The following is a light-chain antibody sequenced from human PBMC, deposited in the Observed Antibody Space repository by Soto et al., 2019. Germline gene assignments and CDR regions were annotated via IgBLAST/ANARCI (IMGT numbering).Light chain of an antibody. CDR1: SSDVGSYKF. Sequence: LTQPASVSESPGQSITISCTGTSSDVGSYKFVSWYQQHPGTAPKLMIYEGSKRPSGVSDRFSGSKSGNTASLTISGLQADDEADYFCCSYAGGSNVFGTGTKVTVL. J-gene: IGLJ1*01. CDR3: CSYAGGSNV. CDR2: EGS. V-gene: IGLV2-23*03.